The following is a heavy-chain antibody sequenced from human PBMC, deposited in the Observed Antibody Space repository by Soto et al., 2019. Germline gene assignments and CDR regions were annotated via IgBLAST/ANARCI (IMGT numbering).Heavy chain of an antibody. CDR2: IRSKSDNYAT. J-gene: IGHJ4*02. Sequence: PGGSLRLSCATSGFIFSGSAIHWVRQASGKGLEWVGRIRSKSDNYATTYAASVKGRFTISRDDSKNTAYLQMNSLKTEDTAVYYCTMDDYGGNSAFRDYWGQGTLVTAPQ. V-gene: IGHV3-73*01. D-gene: IGHD4-17*01. CDR1: GFIFSGSA. CDR3: TMDDYGGNSAFRDY.